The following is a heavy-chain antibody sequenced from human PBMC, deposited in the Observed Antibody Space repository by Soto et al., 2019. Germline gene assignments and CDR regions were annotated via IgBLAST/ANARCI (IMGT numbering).Heavy chain of an antibody. V-gene: IGHV1-69*06. CDR1: GSRFSNYV. D-gene: IGHD2-2*02. CDR2: IIPIFNST. J-gene: IGHJ4*02. Sequence: QVQLVQSGAEVKTPGSSLKVSCKVSGSRFSNYVISWVRQAPGHGLEWLGRIIPIFNSTKYAQNFQGRVTITADKTTSTASVELSSLRSDDTAVYSCAREGRGKKAGYNGLVSLGYWGQGTLVTVYS. CDR3: AREGRGKKAGYNGLVSLGY.